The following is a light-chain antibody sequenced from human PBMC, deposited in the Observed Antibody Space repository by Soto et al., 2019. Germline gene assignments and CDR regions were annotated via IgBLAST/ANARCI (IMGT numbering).Light chain of an antibody. CDR2: TAS. V-gene: IGKV1-5*03. CDR3: QHYYSYSEA. CDR1: QSISSW. J-gene: IGKJ1*01. Sequence: DIQMTQSPSTLSASVGDRVTITCRASQSISSWLDWYQQKPGKAPKLLIYTASTLKSGVPSRFSGSGSGTEFTLTISSLQPDDFATYYCQHYYSYSEAFGQGTKVDIK.